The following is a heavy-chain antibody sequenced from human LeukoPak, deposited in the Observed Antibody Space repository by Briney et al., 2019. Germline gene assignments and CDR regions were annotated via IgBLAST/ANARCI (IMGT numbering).Heavy chain of an antibody. Sequence: GGSLRLSCAGSGVTLSDYGIHWVRQAPGKGLEWVAVISYDGSNKYYADSVKGRFTISRDNSKNTLYLQMNSLRAEDTAVYYCARGEVVAAKNFDYWGQGTLVTVSS. V-gene: IGHV3-30*03. J-gene: IGHJ4*02. CDR3: ARGEVVAAKNFDY. CDR1: GVTLSDYG. D-gene: IGHD2-15*01. CDR2: ISYDGSNK.